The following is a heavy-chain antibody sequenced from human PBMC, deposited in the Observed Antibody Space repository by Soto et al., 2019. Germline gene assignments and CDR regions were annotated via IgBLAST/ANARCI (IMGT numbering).Heavy chain of an antibody. CDR3: ARTGGGLAARPLEY. Sequence: QVQLVQSGGEVKKPGASVEVSCKASGYMFTTYGITWVRQAPGQGLEWMAWISAYNGNKKYAQKFQGRATMTTDTSTTTVSMELRNLTSDDTAIYYCARTGGGLAARPLEYWGQGTLVTVSS. V-gene: IGHV1-18*01. D-gene: IGHD6-6*01. CDR2: ISAYNGNK. J-gene: IGHJ4*02. CDR1: GYMFTTYG.